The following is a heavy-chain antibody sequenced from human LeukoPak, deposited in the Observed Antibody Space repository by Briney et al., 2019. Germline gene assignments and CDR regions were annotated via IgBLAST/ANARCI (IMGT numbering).Heavy chain of an antibody. CDR3: ARETPRRGETRDGYR. CDR2: ISSSSYI. V-gene: IGHV3-21*01. CDR1: GFTFSSYS. Sequence: PGGSLRLSCAASGFTFSSYSMNWVRPAPGKGLGWVSSISSSSYIYYADSVKGRFTISRDNAKNSLYLQMNSLRAEDTAVYYCARETPRRGETRDGYRWGQGTVVTVSS. D-gene: IGHD5-24*01. J-gene: IGHJ4*02.